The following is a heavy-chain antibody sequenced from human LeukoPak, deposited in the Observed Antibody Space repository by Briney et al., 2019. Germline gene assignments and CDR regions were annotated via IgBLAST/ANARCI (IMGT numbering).Heavy chain of an antibody. CDR3: AKDPVGGIVATIGGLHFDY. Sequence: GGSLRLSCAASGFSFSNYWMSWVRQAPGKGLEWVGHAKQDGSETYYVDSVKGRLTVSRDNSKNSLFLQMNSLRAEDTAVYYCAKDPVGGIVATIGGLHFDYWGQGTLVTVSS. CDR1: GFSFSNYW. V-gene: IGHV3-7*01. D-gene: IGHD5-12*01. J-gene: IGHJ4*02. CDR2: AKQDGSET.